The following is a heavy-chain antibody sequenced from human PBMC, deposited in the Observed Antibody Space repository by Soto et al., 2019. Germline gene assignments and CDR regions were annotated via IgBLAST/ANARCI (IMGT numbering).Heavy chain of an antibody. D-gene: IGHD3-22*01. V-gene: IGHV1-18*01. J-gene: IGHJ4*02. Sequence: ASVKVSCKASGYTFTSYGISWVRQAPGQGLEWMGWISAYNGNTNYAQKLQGRVTMTTDTSTSTAYMELRSLRSDDTAVYYCARVIGYDSSGTLVAVFDYWGQGTLVTVPS. CDR1: GYTFTSYG. CDR2: ISAYNGNT. CDR3: ARVIGYDSSGTLVAVFDY.